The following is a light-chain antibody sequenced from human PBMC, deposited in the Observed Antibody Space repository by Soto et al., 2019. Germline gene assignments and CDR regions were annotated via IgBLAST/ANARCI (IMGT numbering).Light chain of an antibody. CDR2: DAS. J-gene: IGKJ3*01. CDR3: QHRSNWPGT. Sequence: EIVLTQSPATLSLFPGERATLSCRASQSVGSFLAWYQQKSGQTPRLLIYDASNRAPGIPARFSGSGSGTDFTPPNSSLGAEEFSVYYCQHRSNWPGTFGPGTKVDIK. V-gene: IGKV3-11*01. CDR1: QSVGSF.